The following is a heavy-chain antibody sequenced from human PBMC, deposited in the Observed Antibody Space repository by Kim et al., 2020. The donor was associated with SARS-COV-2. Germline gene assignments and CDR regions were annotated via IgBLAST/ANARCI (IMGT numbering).Heavy chain of an antibody. Sequence: ASVKVSCKASGYTFTSYGISWVRQAPGQGLEWMGWISAYNGNTNYAQKLQGRVTMTTDTSTSTAYMELRSLRSDDTAVYYCARDYRWGTGYSSSWYLLPHYYYYGMDVWGQGTTVTVSS. D-gene: IGHD6-13*01. CDR3: ARDYRWGTGYSSSWYLLPHYYYYGMDV. CDR2: ISAYNGNT. V-gene: IGHV1-18*01. J-gene: IGHJ6*02. CDR1: GYTFTSYG.